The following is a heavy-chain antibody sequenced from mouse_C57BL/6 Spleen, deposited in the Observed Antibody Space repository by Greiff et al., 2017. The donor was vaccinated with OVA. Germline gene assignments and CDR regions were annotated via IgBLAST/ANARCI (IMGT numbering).Heavy chain of an antibody. CDR3: ARLGRGGFDY. J-gene: IGHJ2*01. Sequence: QVQLQQSGAELVKPGASVKISCKASGYAFSSYWMNWVKQRPGKGLEWIGQIYPGDGDTNYNGKFKGKATLTADKSSSTAYMQLSSLTSDAPAVYFCARLGRGGFDYWGQGTTLTVSS. D-gene: IGHD4-1*01. V-gene: IGHV1-80*01. CDR1: GYAFSSYW. CDR2: IYPGDGDT.